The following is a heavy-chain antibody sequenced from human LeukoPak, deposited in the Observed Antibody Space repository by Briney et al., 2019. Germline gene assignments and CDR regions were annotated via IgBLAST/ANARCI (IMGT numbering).Heavy chain of an antibody. Sequence: GESLKISCKGSGYSFITYRIGWVRQMPGKGLEWMGIIYPGDSDTRYSPSFQGQVTISVDTSISTAYLQWNSLKASDTAIYYCARRSHYASDYWGQGALVTVSS. CDR3: ARRSHYASDY. CDR1: GYSFITYR. J-gene: IGHJ4*02. D-gene: IGHD4-11*01. V-gene: IGHV5-51*01. CDR2: IYPGDSDT.